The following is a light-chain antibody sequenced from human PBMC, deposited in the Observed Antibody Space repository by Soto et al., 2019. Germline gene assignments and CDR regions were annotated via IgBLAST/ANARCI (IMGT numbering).Light chain of an antibody. CDR3: QEMDAYPPT. Sequence: DIQLTQSPSFLSAAVGDTITITCLASQDVNSHLAWYQQPHGRAPKLLIHDVSTLHSGVPSRFSGSGSGTEFTLTVSSLQPEDFATYFCQEMDAYPPTFGQGTRLDIK. J-gene: IGKJ5*01. V-gene: IGKV1-9*01. CDR2: DVS. CDR1: QDVNSH.